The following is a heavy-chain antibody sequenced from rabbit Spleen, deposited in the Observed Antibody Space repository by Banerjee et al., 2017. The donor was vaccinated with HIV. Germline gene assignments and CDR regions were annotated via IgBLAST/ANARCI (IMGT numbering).Heavy chain of an antibody. D-gene: IGHD6-1*01. Sequence: QEQVLESGGGLVKPEGSLKLSCTASGFPFSNKVVMCWVRQAPGKGLEWIACINTATGKAVYASWAKGRFTISKTLSTTVTLQMTSLTVADTATYFCASAYSDIYFSLWGPGTLVTVS. CDR2: INTATGKA. CDR1: GFPFSNKVV. V-gene: IGHV1S45*01. CDR3: ASAYSDIYFSL. J-gene: IGHJ4*01.